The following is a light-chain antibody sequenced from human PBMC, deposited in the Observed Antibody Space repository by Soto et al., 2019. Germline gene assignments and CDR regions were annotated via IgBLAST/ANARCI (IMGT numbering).Light chain of an antibody. CDR3: SSYTTSSTLG. CDR2: DVT. J-gene: IGLJ1*01. CDR1: SSDVSGYDY. V-gene: IGLV2-14*01. Sequence: QSVLTQPASVSGSPGQSITISCTGTSSDVSGYDYVSWYLQHPGKATKLMIYDVTNRPSGVSNRFTGSKSGNTASLTISWLQAEDEADYYCSSYTTSSTLGFGTGTKVTVL.